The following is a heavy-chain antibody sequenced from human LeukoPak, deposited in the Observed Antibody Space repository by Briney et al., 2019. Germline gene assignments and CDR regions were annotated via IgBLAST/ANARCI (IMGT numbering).Heavy chain of an antibody. CDR1: GGSVSSGSYY. J-gene: IGHJ4*02. V-gene: IGHV4-61*01. Sequence: SETLSLTCTVSGGSVSSGSYYWTWIRQPPGKGLEWIGYIYYSGSTNYNPSLKGRVTTSVDTSKNQFSLKLSSVTAADTAVYYCARGALGEFDCWGQGTLVTVSS. D-gene: IGHD3-10*01. CDR3: ARGALGEFDC. CDR2: IYYSGST.